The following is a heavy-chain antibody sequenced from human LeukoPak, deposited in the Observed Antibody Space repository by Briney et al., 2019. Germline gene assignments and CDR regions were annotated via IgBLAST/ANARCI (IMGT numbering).Heavy chain of an antibody. D-gene: IGHD6-13*01. CDR2: MFYSGST. Sequence: SETLSLTCTVSGDSISPSGNYYWSWIRQPPGKGLEWIGTMFYSGSTNYNPSLKGRVTISVDMSWKQFSLKLSSVTAADTAVYFCARGLRYSSSPYYFDYWGQGSLVTVSS. CDR3: ARGLRYSSSPYYFDY. V-gene: IGHV4-39*07. CDR1: GDSISPSGNYY. J-gene: IGHJ4*02.